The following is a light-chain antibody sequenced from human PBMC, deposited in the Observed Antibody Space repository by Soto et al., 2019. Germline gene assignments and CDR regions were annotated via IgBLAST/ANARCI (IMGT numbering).Light chain of an antibody. J-gene: IGKJ1*01. CDR2: DAS. CDR1: QSVDSY. CDR3: QHRSNWPPT. Sequence: EIVLTQSPATLSLSPGERATLSCRASQSVDSYLAWYQQKVGQAPRLLIYDASNRATGIPARFCGSGSGTDFTLTISRLEPEDFAVYYCQHRSNWPPTFGQGTKVDIK. V-gene: IGKV3-11*01.